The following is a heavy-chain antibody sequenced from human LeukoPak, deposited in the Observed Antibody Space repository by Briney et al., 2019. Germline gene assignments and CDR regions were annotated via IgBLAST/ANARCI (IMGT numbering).Heavy chain of an antibody. CDR2: INWNGGST. CDR1: GFTFDDYG. CDR3: ARDYGDYVGPVAFDI. Sequence: PGGSLSLSCAASGFTFDDYGMSWVRQAPGKGLEWVSGINWNGGSTGYADSVKGRFTISRDNAKNSLYLQMNSLRAEDTALYYCARDYGDYVGPVAFDIWGQGTMVTVSS. J-gene: IGHJ3*02. D-gene: IGHD4-17*01. V-gene: IGHV3-20*04.